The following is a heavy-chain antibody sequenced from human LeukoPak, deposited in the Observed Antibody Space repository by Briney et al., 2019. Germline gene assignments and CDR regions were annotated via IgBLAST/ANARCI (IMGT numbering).Heavy chain of an antibody. CDR1: GFTFSSYG. CDR3: ARDRDAEWPLRILDY. CDR2: ISYDGGNK. V-gene: IGHV3-30*03. D-gene: IGHD3-3*01. Sequence: GRSLRLSCAASGFTFSSYGMHWVRQAPGKGLEWVAVISYDGGNKYYADSVKGRFTISRDNSKNTLYLQMNSLRAEDTAVYYCARDRDAEWPLRILDYWGQGTLVTVSS. J-gene: IGHJ4*02.